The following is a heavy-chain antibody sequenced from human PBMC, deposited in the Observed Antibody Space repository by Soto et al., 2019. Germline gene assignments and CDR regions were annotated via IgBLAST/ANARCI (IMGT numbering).Heavy chain of an antibody. Sequence: QVQLVQSGAEVKKPGASLKVSCKASGYTFTSYYMHWGRLAPGQGLEWMGIINPDGGGTSYAQQFQGRVIMTRDTSTSTVYMEMSSLRSEDTAVYYCAVGGNYLSMDVWGQGTTVTVSS. V-gene: IGHV1-46*01. CDR1: GYTFTSYY. J-gene: IGHJ6*02. D-gene: IGHD4-4*01. CDR2: INPDGGGT. CDR3: AVGGNYLSMDV.